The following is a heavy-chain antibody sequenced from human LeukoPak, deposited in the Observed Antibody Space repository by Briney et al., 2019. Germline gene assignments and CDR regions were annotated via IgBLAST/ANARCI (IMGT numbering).Heavy chain of an antibody. V-gene: IGHV3-30-3*01. CDR2: ISYDGSNK. CDR1: GWTFSSYA. J-gene: IGHJ4*02. CDR3: ARDRRRGYSYGTIFDY. D-gene: IGHD5-18*01. Sequence: GGSLRLSCAASGWTFSSYAMHWVRQAPGKGLEWVAVISYDGSNKYYADSVKGRFTISRDNSKNTLYLQMNSLRAEDTAVYYCARDRRRGYSYGTIFDYWGQGTLVTVSS.